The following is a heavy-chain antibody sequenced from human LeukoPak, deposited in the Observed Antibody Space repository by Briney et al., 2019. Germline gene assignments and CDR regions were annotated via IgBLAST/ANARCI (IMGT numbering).Heavy chain of an antibody. Sequence: ASVKVSCKASGGTFSSLTINWVRQAPGQGLEWMGGIIPIFGKANYAQKFQGRVTITADDSTSTAYMELSSLRSEDTAVYYCADLVYCSSSSCYEPFNQTWGQGTLVTVSS. D-gene: IGHD2-2*01. CDR2: IIPIFGKA. CDR3: ADLVYCSSSSCYEPFNQT. J-gene: IGHJ4*02. V-gene: IGHV1-69*13. CDR1: GGTFSSLT.